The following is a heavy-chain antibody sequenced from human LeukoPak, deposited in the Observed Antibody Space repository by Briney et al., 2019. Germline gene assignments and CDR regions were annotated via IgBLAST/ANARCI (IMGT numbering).Heavy chain of an antibody. CDR2: IIPIFGTA. J-gene: IGHJ5*02. CDR3: ARGRLARGVKAYNWFDP. D-gene: IGHD3-10*01. V-gene: IGHV1-69*05. Sequence: GASVKVSCKASGGTFSSYAISWVRQAPGQGLEWMGGIIPIFGTANYAQKFQGRVTITTDESTSTAYMELSSLRSEDTAVYYCARGRLARGVKAYNWFDPWGQGTLVTVSS. CDR1: GGTFSSYA.